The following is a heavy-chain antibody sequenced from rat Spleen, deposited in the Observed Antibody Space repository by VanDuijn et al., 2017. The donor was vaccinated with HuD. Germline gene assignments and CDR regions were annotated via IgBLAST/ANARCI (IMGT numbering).Heavy chain of an antibody. Sequence: QVQLKESGPGLVQPSQTLSLTCTVSGFSLTSYNVHWVRQPPGKGLEWMGIIWATGNTNYNSVLKSRLSISRDTSKSQVFLKMNNLQTEDTAMYFCARRGRGYFDFWGQGVMVTVSS. CDR2: IWATGNT. CDR1: GFSLTSYN. V-gene: IGHV2S61*01. CDR3: ARRGRGYFDF. J-gene: IGHJ2*01. D-gene: IGHD1-11*01.